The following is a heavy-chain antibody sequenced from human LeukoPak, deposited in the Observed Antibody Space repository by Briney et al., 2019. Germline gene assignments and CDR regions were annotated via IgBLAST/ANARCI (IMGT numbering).Heavy chain of an antibody. CDR1: GGSISSGGYY. Sequence: TSETLSLTCTVSGGSISSGGYYWSWIRQHPGKGLEWIGYIYYSGSTYYNPSLKSRVTISVDTSKNQFSLKLSSVTAADTAVYYCARTSSGYPRQYYFDYWGQGTLGTVSS. CDR3: ARTSSGYPRQYYFDY. V-gene: IGHV4-31*03. CDR2: IYYSGST. J-gene: IGHJ4*02. D-gene: IGHD3-22*01.